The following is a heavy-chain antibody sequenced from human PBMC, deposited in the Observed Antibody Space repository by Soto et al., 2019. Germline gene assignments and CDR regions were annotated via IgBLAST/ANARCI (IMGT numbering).Heavy chain of an antibody. CDR2: ISAYNSNT. V-gene: IGHV1-18*04. Sequence: ASVKVSCKASGYTFTSYGISWVRQAPGQGLEWMGWISAYNSNTNYEQKLQGRVTMTTDTSTSTAYMELRSLRSDDTAVYYCARQYYYDSSGYYYGYAFDIWGQRTMVAV. CDR1: GYTFTSYG. J-gene: IGHJ3*02. CDR3: ARQYYYDSSGYYYGYAFDI. D-gene: IGHD3-22*01.